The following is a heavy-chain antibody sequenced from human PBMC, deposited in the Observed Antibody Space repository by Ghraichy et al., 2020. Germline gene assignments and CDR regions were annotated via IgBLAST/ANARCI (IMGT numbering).Heavy chain of an antibody. CDR2: ISSTDRTI. Sequence: LSLTCAASGFTFSDYYMSWIRQAPGKGLEWVSYISSTDRTIYYADSVKGRFTISRDNAKNSLYLQMNSLRAEDTAVYYCARAVGYGDPQYYYYYAMDVWGQGTTVTVSS. J-gene: IGHJ6*02. D-gene: IGHD4-17*01. CDR3: ARAVGYGDPQYYYYYAMDV. CDR1: GFTFSDYY. V-gene: IGHV3-11*01.